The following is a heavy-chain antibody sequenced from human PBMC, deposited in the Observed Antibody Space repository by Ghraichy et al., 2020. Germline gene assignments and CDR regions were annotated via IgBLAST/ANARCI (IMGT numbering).Heavy chain of an antibody. CDR1: GGSVSSASYY. D-gene: IGHD4-17*01. CDR3: ARGAVNGDYNDY. CDR2: IYYSGGT. Sequence: SETLSLTCTVSGGSVSSASYYWSWIRQPPGKGLEWIGYIYYSGGTNYNPSLKSRVTISVDTSKNQFSLKLSSVTAADTAVYYCARGAVNGDYNDYWGQGTLATGSP. V-gene: IGHV4-61*01. J-gene: IGHJ4*02.